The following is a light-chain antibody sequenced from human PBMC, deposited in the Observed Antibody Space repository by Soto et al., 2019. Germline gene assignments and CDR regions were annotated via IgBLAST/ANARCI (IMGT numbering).Light chain of an antibody. CDR1: SSDVGGYNY. V-gene: IGLV2-14*01. CDR2: EVV. CDR3: SSYTSSSTYV. J-gene: IGLJ1*01. Sequence: QSVLTQPASVSASPGQSITISCPGTSSDVGGYNYVSWYQQRPGKAPKLIIFEVVNRPSGVSNRFSGSKSGNTASLTISGLQAEDGADYYCSSYTSSSTYVFGTGTKVTVL.